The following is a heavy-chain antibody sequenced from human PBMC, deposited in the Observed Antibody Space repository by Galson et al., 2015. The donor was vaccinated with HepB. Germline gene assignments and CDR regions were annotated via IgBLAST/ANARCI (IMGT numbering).Heavy chain of an antibody. J-gene: IGHJ4*02. Sequence: SVKVSCKASGGTFSTYTFSWVRQAPGRGLEWMGRIIPVLDVADYAQKFQGRVTITADKSTSTVYMELSSLRSEDTAVYYCARDGDGYYLDYWGQGTPVTVSS. V-gene: IGHV1-69*04. D-gene: IGHD5-24*01. CDR2: IIPVLDVA. CDR1: GGTFSTYT. CDR3: ARDGDGYYLDY.